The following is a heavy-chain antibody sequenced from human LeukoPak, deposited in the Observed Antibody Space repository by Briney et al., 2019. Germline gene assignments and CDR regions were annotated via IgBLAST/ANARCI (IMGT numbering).Heavy chain of an antibody. J-gene: IGHJ4*02. V-gene: IGHV4-59*12. CDR2: IYYSGST. CDR3: ARDGDYVGDY. Sequence: SETLSLTCTVSGGSISSYYWSWIRQPPGKGLEWIGYIYYSGSTNYNPSLKSRVTMSVDTSKNQFSLKLSSVTAADTAVYYCARDGDYVGDYWGQGTLVTVSS. D-gene: IGHD4-17*01. CDR1: GGSISSYY.